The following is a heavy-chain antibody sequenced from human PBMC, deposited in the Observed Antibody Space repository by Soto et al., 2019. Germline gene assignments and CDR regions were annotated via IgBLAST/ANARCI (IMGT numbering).Heavy chain of an antibody. V-gene: IGHV4-30-4*01. CDR1: GGSISSGDYY. CDR2: IYYSGST. D-gene: IGHD4-17*01. Sequence: QVQMQESGPGLVKPSQTLSLTCTVSGGSISSGDYYWSWIRQPPGKGLEWIGYIYYSGSTYYNPSLKSRVTISVDTSKNQFSLKLSSVTAADTAVYYCAREDGDYDWYFDLWGRGTLVTVSS. CDR3: AREDGDYDWYFDL. J-gene: IGHJ2*01.